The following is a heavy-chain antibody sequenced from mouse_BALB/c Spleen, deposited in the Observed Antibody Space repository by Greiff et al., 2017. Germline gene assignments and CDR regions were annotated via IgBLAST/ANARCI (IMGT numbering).Heavy chain of an antibody. CDR2: IWSGGST. Sequence: QVQLKESGPGLVQPSQSLSITCTVSGFSLTSYGVHWVRQSPGKGLEWLGVIWSGGSTDYNAAFISRLSISKDNSKSQVFFKMNSLQADDTAIYYCARGDGNYVYAMDYWGQGTSVTVSS. J-gene: IGHJ4*01. V-gene: IGHV2-4-1*01. D-gene: IGHD2-1*01. CDR3: ARGDGNYVYAMDY. CDR1: GFSLTSYG.